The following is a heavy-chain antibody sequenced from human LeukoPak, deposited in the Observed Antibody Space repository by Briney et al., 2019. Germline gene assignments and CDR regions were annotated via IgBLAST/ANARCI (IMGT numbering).Heavy chain of an antibody. D-gene: IGHD6-19*01. J-gene: IGHJ4*02. CDR3: ARTRKAYSSGWYSS. V-gene: IGHV4-59*12. CDR1: GGSISSYY. Sequence: SETLSLTCTVSGGSISSYYWSWIRQPPGKGLEWIGYIYYSGSTNYNPSLKSRVTISVDTSKNQFSLKLSSVTAADTAVYYCARTRKAYSSGWYSSWGQGTLVTVSS. CDR2: IYYSGST.